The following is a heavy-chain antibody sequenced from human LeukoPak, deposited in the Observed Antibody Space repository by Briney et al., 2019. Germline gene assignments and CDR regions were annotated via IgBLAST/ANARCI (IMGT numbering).Heavy chain of an antibody. CDR1: GFTFDDYA. D-gene: IGHD3-22*01. CDR3: AKVRSYDNNGYYDY. J-gene: IGHJ4*02. CDR2: ISWDGGST. V-gene: IGHV3-43D*04. Sequence: QTGGSLRLSCAASGFTFDDYAMHWVGQAPGKGLEWVSLISWDGGSTYYADSVKGRFTISRDNSKNSLYLQMNSLRAEDTALYSCAKVRSYDNNGYYDYWGQGTLVTVSS.